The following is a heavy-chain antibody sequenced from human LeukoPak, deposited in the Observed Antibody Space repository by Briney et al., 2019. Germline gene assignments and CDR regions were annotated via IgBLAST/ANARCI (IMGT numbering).Heavy chain of an antibody. J-gene: IGHJ4*02. D-gene: IGHD5-24*01. CDR1: GGSISSYY. CDR3: ARLGRDGYNWYFDY. CDR2: TYTSGST. Sequence: SETLSLTCTVSGGSISSYYWSWIRQPAGKGLEWIGRTYTSGSTNYNPSLKSRVTMSVDTSKNQFSLKLSSVTAADTAVYYCARLGRDGYNWYFDYWGQGTLVTVSS. V-gene: IGHV4-4*07.